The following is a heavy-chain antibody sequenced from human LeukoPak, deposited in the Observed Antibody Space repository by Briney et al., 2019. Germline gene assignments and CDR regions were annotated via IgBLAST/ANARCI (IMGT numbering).Heavy chain of an antibody. V-gene: IGHV3-23*01. CDR3: AKDRGAYGANWFDP. J-gene: IGHJ5*02. D-gene: IGHD4-17*01. CDR2: ISGSGGST. CDR1: GFTFSSYA. Sequence: GGSLRLSCAASGFTFSSYAMSWVRQAPGKGLEWVSAISGSGGSTYYADSVRGRFTISRDNSKNTLYLQMNSLRAEDTAVYYCAKDRGAYGANWFDPWGQGTLVTVSS.